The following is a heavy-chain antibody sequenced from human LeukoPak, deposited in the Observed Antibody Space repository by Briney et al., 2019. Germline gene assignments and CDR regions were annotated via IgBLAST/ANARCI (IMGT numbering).Heavy chain of an antibody. V-gene: IGHV1-69*01. CDR3: SLGELPDLGYYYYGMDV. CDR2: IIPIFGTA. J-gene: IGHJ6*04. D-gene: IGHD3-16*01. Sequence: SVKVSCKASGGTFSSYAISWVRQAPGQGLEWMGGIIPIFGTANYAQKFQGRVTITADESTSAAYMELSSLRSEDTAVYYCSLGELPDLGYYYYGMDVWGKGTTVTVSS. CDR1: GGTFSSYA.